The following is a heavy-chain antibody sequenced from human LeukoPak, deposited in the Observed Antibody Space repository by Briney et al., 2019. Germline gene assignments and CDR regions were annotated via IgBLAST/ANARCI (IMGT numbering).Heavy chain of an antibody. D-gene: IGHD5-18*01. CDR3: AKEAARYSYGAWYFDL. CDR1: GFTFSSYA. Sequence: GGSLRLSCAASGFTFSSYAMSWVRQAPGKGLEWVSAISGSGGSTYYADSVKGRFTISRDNSKNTLYLQMNSLRAEDTAVYYCAKEAARYSYGAWYFDLWGRGTLVTVSS. J-gene: IGHJ2*01. V-gene: IGHV3-23*01. CDR2: ISGSGGST.